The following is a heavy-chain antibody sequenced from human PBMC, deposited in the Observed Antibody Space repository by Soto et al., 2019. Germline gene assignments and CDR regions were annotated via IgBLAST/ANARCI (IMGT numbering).Heavy chain of an antibody. D-gene: IGHD4-17*01. Sequence: PSETLSVTCTVSGGSISSYYWSWIRQPPGKGLEWIGYIYYSGSTNYNPSLKSRVTISVDTSKNQFSLKLSSVTAADTAVYYCARGAFLDYGDYVFGYWGQGTLVTVSS. CDR1: GGSISSYY. CDR2: IYYSGST. J-gene: IGHJ1*01. V-gene: IGHV4-59*01. CDR3: ARGAFLDYGDYVFGY.